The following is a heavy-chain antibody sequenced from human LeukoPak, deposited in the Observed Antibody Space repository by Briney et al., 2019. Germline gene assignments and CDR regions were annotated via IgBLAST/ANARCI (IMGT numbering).Heavy chain of an antibody. CDR3: QGVSSSWYQYYYGMDV. J-gene: IGHJ6*02. V-gene: IGHV3-15*01. CDR2: VKSKTDGGTT. CDR1: GFTFNNAW. D-gene: IGHD6-13*01. Sequence: GGSLRLSCAASGFTFNNAWMSWVRQAPGKGLEWVGRVKSKTDGGTTDYAAPVKGRFTISRDDSKNTLYLQMNSLKTEDTAVYYCQGVSSSWYQYYYGMDVWGQGTTVTVSS.